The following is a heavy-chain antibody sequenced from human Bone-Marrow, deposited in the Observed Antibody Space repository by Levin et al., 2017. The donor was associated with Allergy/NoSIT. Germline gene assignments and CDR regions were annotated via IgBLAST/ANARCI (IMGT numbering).Heavy chain of an antibody. V-gene: IGHV3-74*01. J-gene: IGHJ3*02. CDR1: GFTFSSYW. CDR3: AREYGSGSLVFDI. Sequence: ASVKVSCAASGFTFSSYWMHWVRQAPGKGLVWVSRINSDGSSTSYADSVKGRFTISRDNAKNTLYLQMNSLRAEDTAVYYCAREYGSGSLVFDIWGQGTMVTVSS. D-gene: IGHD3-10*01. CDR2: INSDGSST.